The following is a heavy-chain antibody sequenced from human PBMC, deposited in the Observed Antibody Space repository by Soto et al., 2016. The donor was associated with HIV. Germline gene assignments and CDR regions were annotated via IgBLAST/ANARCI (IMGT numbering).Heavy chain of an antibody. V-gene: IGHV3-23*01. D-gene: IGHD3-10*01. CDR3: AKEGHGAGSPGGDFDY. CDR2: ISGSGGST. CDR1: GFTFSSYA. J-gene: IGHJ4*02. Sequence: EVQLLESGGGLVQPGGSLRLSCAASGFTFSSYAMSWVRQAPGKGLEWVSAISGSGGSTYYADSVKGRFTISRDNSKNTLYLQMNSLRAEDTAVYYCAKEGHGAGSPGGDFDYWGQGTLVTVSS.